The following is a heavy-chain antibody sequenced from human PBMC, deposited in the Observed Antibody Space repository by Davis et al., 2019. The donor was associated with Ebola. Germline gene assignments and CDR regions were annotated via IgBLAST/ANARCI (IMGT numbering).Heavy chain of an antibody. J-gene: IGHJ4*02. V-gene: IGHV3-30*18. CDR1: GFTFSSYG. CDR2: ISYDGSNK. D-gene: IGHD1-7*01. Sequence: PGGSLRLSCAASGFTFSSYGMHWVRQAPGKGLEWVAVISYDGSNKYYADSVKGRFTISRDNSKNTLYLQMNSLRAEDTAVYYCAKLELQYYWGQGTLVTVSS. CDR3: AKLELQYY.